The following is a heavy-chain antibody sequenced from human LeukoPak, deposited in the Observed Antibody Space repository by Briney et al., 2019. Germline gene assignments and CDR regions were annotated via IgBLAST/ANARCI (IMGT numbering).Heavy chain of an antibody. D-gene: IGHD2-2*01. CDR3: TKDPSDVVVADP. J-gene: IGHJ5*02. Sequence: GGSLRLSCAASGFTFSTYWMSWVRQAPGKGLEWVAILNEDGSVKYYVDSVKGRFTISRDNAKNSLHLQMHSLRAEDTAVYYCTKDPSDVVVADPWGQGTLVTVSS. CDR2: LNEDGSVK. V-gene: IGHV3-7*01. CDR1: GFTFSTYW.